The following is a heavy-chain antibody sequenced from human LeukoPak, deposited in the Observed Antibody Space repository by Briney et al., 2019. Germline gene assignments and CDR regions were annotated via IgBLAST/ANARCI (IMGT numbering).Heavy chain of an antibody. Sequence: SVKVSCKGSGGTFTSYAISWVRQAPAQGLEWMGGIIPIFGIANYAQKFQGRVTITADESTSTAYMELSSLRSEDTAVYYCARDLSGGSGSYNWFDPWGQGTLVTVSS. CDR3: ARDLSGGSGSYNWFDP. V-gene: IGHV1-69*01. J-gene: IGHJ5*02. D-gene: IGHD3-10*01. CDR1: GGTFTSYA. CDR2: IIPIFGIA.